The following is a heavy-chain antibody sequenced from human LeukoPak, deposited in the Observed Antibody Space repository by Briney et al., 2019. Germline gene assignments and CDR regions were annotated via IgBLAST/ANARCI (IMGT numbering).Heavy chain of an antibody. D-gene: IGHD2-21*01. CDR2: TFYRGST. Sequence: KPSETLSLTCTVSGGSISSYFWNWMRQSPGKGLEWIGKTFYRGSTNYNPSLKSRVTMSIDTSKNQFSLQLSSVTAADTAVYYCARGGDPHYGMDVWGQGTTVTVSS. CDR3: ARGGDPHYGMDV. CDR1: GGSISSYF. V-gene: IGHV4-59*01. J-gene: IGHJ6*02.